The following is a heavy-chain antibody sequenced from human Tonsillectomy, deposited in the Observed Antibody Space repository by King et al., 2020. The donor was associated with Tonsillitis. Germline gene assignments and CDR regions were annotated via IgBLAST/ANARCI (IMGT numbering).Heavy chain of an antibody. CDR3: ARDDQWAFDH. CDR1: GYSFSSYS. D-gene: IGHD1-26*01. CDR2: ITGNSDII. Sequence: DVQLVESGGGLVQPGGSLRLSCAASGYSFSSYSINWVRQAPGKGLEWVSYITGNSDIISYADSVKGRFTISRDIAKNSLYLQMNSLRAEDTAVYYGARDDQWAFDHWGQGTLVTVSS. V-gene: IGHV3-48*01. J-gene: IGHJ4*02.